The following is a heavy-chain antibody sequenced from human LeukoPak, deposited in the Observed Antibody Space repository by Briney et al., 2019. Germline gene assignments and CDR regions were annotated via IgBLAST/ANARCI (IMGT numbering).Heavy chain of an antibody. CDR1: GYTLTELS. D-gene: IGHD4-23*01. V-gene: IGHV1-24*01. CDR2: FDPEDGET. Sequence: GASVKVSCKVSGYTLTELSMHWVRQAPGKGLEWMGGFDPEDGETIYAQKFQGRVTMTEDTSTDTAYMELSSLRSEDTAVYYCARGGVDYGGHRFDWYFDLWGRGALVTVSS. J-gene: IGHJ2*01. CDR3: ARGGVDYGGHRFDWYFDL.